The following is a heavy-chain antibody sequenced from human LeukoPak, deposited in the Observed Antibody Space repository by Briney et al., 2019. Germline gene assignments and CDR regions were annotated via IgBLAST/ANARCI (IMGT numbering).Heavy chain of an antibody. D-gene: IGHD3-10*01. CDR1: GFTVSSNY. J-gene: IGHJ6*02. CDR3: ARAHYYGSGSPYGMDV. Sequence: PGGSLRLSCAASGFTVSSNYMSWVRQAPGKGLEWVSVIYSGGSTYYADSVKGRFTISRDNSKNTLYLQMNSQRAEDTAVYYCARAHYYGSGSPYGMDVWGQGTTVTVSS. V-gene: IGHV3-53*01. CDR2: IYSGGST.